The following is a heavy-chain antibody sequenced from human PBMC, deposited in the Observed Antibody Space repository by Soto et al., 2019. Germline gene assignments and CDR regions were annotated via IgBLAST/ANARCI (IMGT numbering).Heavy chain of an antibody. V-gene: IGHV1-2*02. D-gene: IGHD6-19*01. CDR2: INPNSGGT. CDR3: ARAIRYSSGWYFDY. J-gene: IGHJ4*02. CDR1: GYTFTGYY. Sequence: ASVKVSCKASGYTFTGYYMHWVRQAPGQGLEWMGWINPNSGGTNYAQKFQGRVTMTRDTSISTAYMELSRLRSDDTAVYYCARAIRYSSGWYFDYWGQGTLVTVSS.